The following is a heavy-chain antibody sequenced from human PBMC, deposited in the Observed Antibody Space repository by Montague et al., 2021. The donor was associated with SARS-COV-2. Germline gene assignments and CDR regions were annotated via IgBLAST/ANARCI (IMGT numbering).Heavy chain of an antibody. V-gene: IGHV3-23*01. J-gene: IGHJ4*02. CDR1: GFPFNTYA. CDR2: IGGSGAHT. D-gene: IGHD5-12*01. Sequence: SLSLSCSASGFPFNTYAMTWVRQAPGKGLEWVSGIGGSGAHTYYADSVKGRFTISRDNSKNTLSLQMNSLRVEDTAMYYCAKSLDTSGYSFERGADYWGQGTLVTVSS. CDR3: AKSLDTSGYSFERGADY.